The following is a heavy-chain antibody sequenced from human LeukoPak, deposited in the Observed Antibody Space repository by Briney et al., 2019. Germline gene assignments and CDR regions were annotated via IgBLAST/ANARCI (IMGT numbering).Heavy chain of an antibody. D-gene: IGHD5-12*01. J-gene: IGHJ3*02. CDR2: INPSGGST. CDR1: GYTFTSYG. V-gene: IGHV1-46*01. CDR3: ANQEWLRFNLNAFDI. Sequence: GASVKVSCKASGYTFTSYGISWVRQAPGQGLEWMGIINPSGGSTNYAQKFQGRVTMTRDMSTRTVYMELSSLRFEDTAVYYCANQEWLRFNLNAFDIWGQGTMVTVSS.